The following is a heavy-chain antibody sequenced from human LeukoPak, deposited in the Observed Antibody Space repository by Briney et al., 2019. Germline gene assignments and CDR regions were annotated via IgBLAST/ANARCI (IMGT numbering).Heavy chain of an antibody. J-gene: IGHJ4*02. CDR1: GGTFSSYA. Sequence: SVKVSCKASGGTFSSYAISWVQQAPGQGREWMGGIIPIFGTANYAQKFQGRVTITADESTSTAYMELSSLRSEDTAVYYCARGKSDTIVPDYWGQGTLVTVSS. CDR3: ARGKSDTIVPDY. V-gene: IGHV1-69*13. D-gene: IGHD2-2*01. CDR2: IIPIFGTA.